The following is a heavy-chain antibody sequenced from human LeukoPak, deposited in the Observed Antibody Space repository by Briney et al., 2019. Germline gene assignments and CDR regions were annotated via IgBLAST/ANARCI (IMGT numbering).Heavy chain of an antibody. D-gene: IGHD2/OR15-2a*01. CDR1: GDSISSYY. Sequence: PSETLSLTCSVSGDSISSYYWSWIRQPAGKGLEWIGRIYTSGSTNYNPSLESRVTMSVDTSKNQISLKLTSVTAADTAVYYCARDRISAVVDAFDIWGQGTMVTVSS. CDR3: ARDRISAVVDAFDI. CDR2: IYTSGST. V-gene: IGHV4-4*07. J-gene: IGHJ3*02.